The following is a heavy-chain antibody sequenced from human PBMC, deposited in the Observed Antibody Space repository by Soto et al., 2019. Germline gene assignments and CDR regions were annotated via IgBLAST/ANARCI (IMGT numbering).Heavy chain of an antibody. CDR3: ARGYSSFWSHDHWSDP. CDR2: ITLGGST. J-gene: IGHJ5*02. CDR1: GGSFSANH. D-gene: IGHD4-4*01. Sequence: SETLSLTCAISGGSFSANHWSWIRQAPGQGLEWIGEITLGGSTNYSPSLKSRVSISVDEGKKQFSLEMTSVTAADTAVYYCARGYSSFWSHDHWSDPWGQGTLVIVSS. V-gene: IGHV4-34*01.